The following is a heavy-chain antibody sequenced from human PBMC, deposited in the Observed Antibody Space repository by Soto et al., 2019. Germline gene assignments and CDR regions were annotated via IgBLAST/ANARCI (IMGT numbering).Heavy chain of an antibody. J-gene: IGHJ3*02. D-gene: IGHD4-17*01. CDR1: GGSISSSSYY. CDR2: IYYSGST. Sequence: QLQLQESGPGLVKPSETLSLTCTVSGGSISSSSYYWGWIRQPPGKGLEWIGSIYYSGSTYYNPSRKSRVXXSXAXXKNPFSLKLSSVTAADTAVYYCARQAYTVGGAFDIWGQGTMVTVSS. CDR3: ARQAYTVGGAFDI. V-gene: IGHV4-39*01.